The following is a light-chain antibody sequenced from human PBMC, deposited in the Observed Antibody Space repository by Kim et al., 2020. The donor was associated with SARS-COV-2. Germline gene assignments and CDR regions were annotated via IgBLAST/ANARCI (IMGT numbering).Light chain of an antibody. CDR3: QQYGSPPL. J-gene: IGKJ3*01. CDR1: QSISSTY. V-gene: IGKV3-20*01. Sequence: EIVLTQSPGTLSLSPGERATLSCRATQSISSTYLAWYHQKPGQAPRLLIYGASSRATGIPDRFSGSGSGTDFTLTISRLEPEDFAVYYCQQYGSPPLFGPGTKVDIK. CDR2: GAS.